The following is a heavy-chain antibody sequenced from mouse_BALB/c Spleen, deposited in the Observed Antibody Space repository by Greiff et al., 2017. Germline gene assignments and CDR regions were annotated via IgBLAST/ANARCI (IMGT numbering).Heavy chain of an antibody. D-gene: IGHD2-1*01. Sequence: VQLKQSGPELMKPGASVKISCKASGYSFTSYYMHWVKQSHGKSLEWIGYIDPSNGGTSYNQKFKGKATLTVDKSSSTAYMHLSSLTSEDSAVYYCARKDYGNYDFDYWGQGTTLTVSS. J-gene: IGHJ2*01. CDR3: ARKDYGNYDFDY. V-gene: IGHV1S135*01. CDR2: IDPSNGGT. CDR1: GYSFTSYY.